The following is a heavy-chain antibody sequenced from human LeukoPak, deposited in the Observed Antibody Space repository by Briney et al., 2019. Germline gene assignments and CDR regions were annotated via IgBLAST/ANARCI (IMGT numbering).Heavy chain of an antibody. CDR2: INHSGST. CDR3: ARTIAVAGAAEYFQH. CDR1: GGSFSGYY. Sequence: ASETLSLTCAVYGGSFSGYYWSWIRQPPGKGLEWIGEINHSGSTNYNPSLKSRVTISVDTSKNQFSLKLSSVTAADTAVYYCARTIAVAGAAEYFQHRGQGTLVTVSS. V-gene: IGHV4-34*01. J-gene: IGHJ1*01. D-gene: IGHD6-19*01.